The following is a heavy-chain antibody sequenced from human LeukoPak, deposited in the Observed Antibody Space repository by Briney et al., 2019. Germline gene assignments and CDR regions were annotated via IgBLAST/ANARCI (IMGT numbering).Heavy chain of an antibody. CDR2: IHPSSSAT. CDR3: ARRASFAQLGVDWFDP. D-gene: IGHD2-8*01. CDR1: GALFDNYW. Sequence: RGASLKISCRVSGALFDNYWIGWVRRLSGEGLQWVAIIHPSSSATLDSPSFQGRVTISADKAITTAYLQWISLRPSDTAIYYCARRASFAQLGVDWFDPWGQGTLVTVSS. J-gene: IGHJ5*02. V-gene: IGHV5-51*01.